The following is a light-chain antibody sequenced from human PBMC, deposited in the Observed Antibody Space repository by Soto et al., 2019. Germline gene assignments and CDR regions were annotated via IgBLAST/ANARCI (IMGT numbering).Light chain of an antibody. V-gene: IGKV2D-29*01. CDR3: MQSVQLPLT. J-gene: IGKJ4*01. CDR2: EVS. Sequence: DIVMTQPPLSLSVTPGQPASISCKSSQSLLYSDGKTYLSWYLQKPGQPPHLLIYEVSNRFSGVPERFRGSGSGTDFTLSISRLDAEDFAVYYCMQSVQLPLTFGGGTTGEIK. CDR1: QSLLYSDGKTY.